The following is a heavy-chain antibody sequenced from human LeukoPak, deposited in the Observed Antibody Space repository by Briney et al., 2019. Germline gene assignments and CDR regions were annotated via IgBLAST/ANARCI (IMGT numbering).Heavy chain of an antibody. D-gene: IGHD1-14*01. V-gene: IGHV4/OR15-8*01. J-gene: IGHJ4*02. CDR1: GVPIASHSW. CDR2: IYHTGGA. CDR3: AYNRDFALDN. Sequence: SETLSLTCAVSGVPIASHSWWSWVRQPPGKGLEWIGEIYHTGGANYKPSLKSRVAMSVDTSNNHFSLKLTSVTAADTAVYFCAYNRDFALDNWGQGTLVTVSS.